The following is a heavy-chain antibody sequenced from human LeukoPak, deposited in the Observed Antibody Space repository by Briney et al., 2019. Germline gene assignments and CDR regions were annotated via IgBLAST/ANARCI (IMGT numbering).Heavy chain of an antibody. V-gene: IGHV4-59*01. CDR3: ARNLVVNDAFDI. CDR2: IYYSGST. CDR1: GGSISSYY. D-gene: IGHD2-15*01. Sequence: TSETLSLTCTVSGGSISSYYWSWIRQPPGKGLEWIGYIYYSGSTNYNPSLKSRVTISVDTSKNQFSLKLSSVTAADAAVYYCARNLVVNDAFDIRGQGTMVTVSS. J-gene: IGHJ3*02.